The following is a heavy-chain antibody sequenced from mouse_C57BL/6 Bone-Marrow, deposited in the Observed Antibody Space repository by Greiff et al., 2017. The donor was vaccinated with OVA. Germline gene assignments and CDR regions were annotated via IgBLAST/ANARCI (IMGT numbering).Heavy chain of an antibody. V-gene: IGHV14-4*01. D-gene: IGHD2-3*01. CDR2: IDPENGDT. CDR3: TKEGWLLRVDY. Sequence: EVQLQQSGAELVRPGASVKLSCTASGFNIKDDYMHWVKQRPEQGLEWIGWIDPENGDTEYASKFQGKATITADTSSNTAYLQLSSLTSEDTAVYYWTKEGWLLRVDYWGQGTTLTVSS. CDR1: GFNIKDDY. J-gene: IGHJ2*01.